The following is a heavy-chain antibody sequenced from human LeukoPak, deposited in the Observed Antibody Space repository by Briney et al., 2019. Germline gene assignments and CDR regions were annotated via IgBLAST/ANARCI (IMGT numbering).Heavy chain of an antibody. D-gene: IGHD2-2*01. V-gene: IGHV5-51*01. J-gene: IGHJ3*02. CDR2: IYPGDSDT. CDR1: GYSFTSYW. CDR3: ARLGRYCSSTSCYASAFDI. Sequence: GESLKISCKGSGYSFTSYWIGWVRQMPGKGLEWMGIIYPGDSDTRYSPSFQGQVTISADKSISTAYLQWSSLKASDTAMYYCARLGRYCSSTSCYASAFDIWGQGTMVTVSS.